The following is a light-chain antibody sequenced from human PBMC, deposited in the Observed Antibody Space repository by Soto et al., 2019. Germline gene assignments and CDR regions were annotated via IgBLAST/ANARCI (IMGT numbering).Light chain of an antibody. CDR3: QQLDTYPV. CDR1: QGISNY. V-gene: IGKV1-9*01. CDR2: GAS. Sequence: DIQVTQSPSFLSASVGDRVTITCRASQGISNYIAWYQQNPGKAPKLLISGASTLQSAVPSRFSGSGSGTESTLTISGLQPEDFAPDFCQQLDTYPVFGPGTKV. J-gene: IGKJ3*01.